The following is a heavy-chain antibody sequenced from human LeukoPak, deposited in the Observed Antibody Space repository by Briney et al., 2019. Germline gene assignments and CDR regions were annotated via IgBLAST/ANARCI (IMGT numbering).Heavy chain of an antibody. Sequence: GGSLRLSCAAFGFTVRSNYMSWVRQAPGKGLEWVSVIYSSGTTYYADSVEGRFTISRDNSKNMLFLQMNSLRAEDTAVYYCARRRYNWNAIDYWGQGTLVTISS. J-gene: IGHJ4*02. CDR1: GFTVRSNY. D-gene: IGHD1-20*01. V-gene: IGHV3-53*01. CDR3: ARRRYNWNAIDY. CDR2: IYSSGTT.